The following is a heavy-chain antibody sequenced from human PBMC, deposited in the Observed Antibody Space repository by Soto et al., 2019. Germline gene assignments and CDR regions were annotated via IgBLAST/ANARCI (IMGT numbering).Heavy chain of an antibody. V-gene: IGHV4-30-2*01. CDR2: IYHSGST. CDR3: AREQLEGNWCTP. D-gene: IGHD1-1*01. CDR1: GGSISSGGYS. J-gene: IGHJ5*02. Sequence: QLQLQESGSGLVRPSQTLSLTCAVSGGSISSGGYSWNWIRQPPGKGLEWIGYIYHSGSTLYNPSLKRRVNISVDKSKNQSALKLSSVTAAATAVYYCAREQLEGNWCTPWGQGTRVTVSS.